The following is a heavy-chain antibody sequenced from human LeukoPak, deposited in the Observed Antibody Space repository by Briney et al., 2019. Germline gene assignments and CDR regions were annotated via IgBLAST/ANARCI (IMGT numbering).Heavy chain of an antibody. Sequence: ASVKVSCKASGYTFTSYYMHWVRQAPGQGLEWMGRINPNSGGINYAQKFQGRVTMTRDTSISTAYMELSRLRSDDTAVYYCARDRYCSGGSCYNYYYYYGMDVWGQGTTVTVSS. CDR1: GYTFTSYY. CDR3: ARDRYCSGGSCYNYYYYYGMDV. J-gene: IGHJ6*02. D-gene: IGHD2-15*01. V-gene: IGHV1-2*06. CDR2: INPNSGGI.